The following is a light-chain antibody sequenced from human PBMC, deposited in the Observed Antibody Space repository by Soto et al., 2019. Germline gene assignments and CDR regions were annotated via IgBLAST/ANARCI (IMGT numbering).Light chain of an antibody. CDR1: QSISSTY. CDR3: QQYGSSPRT. V-gene: IGKV3-20*01. J-gene: IGKJ1*01. Sequence: EIVLTQSPGILSLSPGERATLSCRASQSISSTYLAWYQQKPGQAPRLLIYGASSRATGIPDRFSGSGSGTEFTLTISRLEHEDFAVFYCQQYGSSPRTFGQGTKVDIK. CDR2: GAS.